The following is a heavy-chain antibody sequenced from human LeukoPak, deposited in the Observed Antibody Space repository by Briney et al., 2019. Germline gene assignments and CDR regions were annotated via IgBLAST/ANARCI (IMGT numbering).Heavy chain of an antibody. J-gene: IGHJ4*02. CDR2: IYHSGST. CDR3: ARVVVPAARGSGYFDY. D-gene: IGHD2-2*01. CDR1: GGSISSGGYY. V-gene: IGHV4-30-2*01. Sequence: SQTLSLTCTVSGGSISSGGYYWSWIRQPPGKGLEWIGYIYHSGSTYYNPSLKSRVTISVDRSKNQFSLKLSSVTAADTAVYYCARVVVPAARGSGYFDYWGQGTLVTVSS.